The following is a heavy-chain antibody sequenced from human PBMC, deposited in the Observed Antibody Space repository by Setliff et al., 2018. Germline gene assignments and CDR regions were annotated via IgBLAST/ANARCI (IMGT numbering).Heavy chain of an antibody. D-gene: IGHD6-13*01. J-gene: IGHJ6*03. CDR1: GGTFSNYD. CDR2: IIPIFGTT. CDR3: ARDRRSQQLGSHYYYMDV. Sequence: SVKVSCKASGGTFSNYDISWVRQAPGQGLEWMGGIIPIFGTTNYAQRFQGRVTITTDESTSTAYMELSSLRFEDTAVYYCARDRRSQQLGSHYYYMDVWGKGTTVTVSS. V-gene: IGHV1-69*05.